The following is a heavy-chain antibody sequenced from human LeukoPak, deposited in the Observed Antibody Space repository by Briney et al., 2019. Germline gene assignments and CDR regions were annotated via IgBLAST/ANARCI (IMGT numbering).Heavy chain of an antibody. V-gene: IGHV4-30-4*01. CDR3: AREVITTYDAFDI. CDR1: GGSISSGDYC. Sequence: PSETLSLTCTVSGGSISSGDYCWSWIRQPPGKGLEWIGYIYYSGSTYYNPSLKSRVTISVDTSKNQFSLKLSSVTAADTAVYYCAREVITTYDAFDIWGQGTMVTVSS. D-gene: IGHD3-22*01. CDR2: IYYSGST. J-gene: IGHJ3*02.